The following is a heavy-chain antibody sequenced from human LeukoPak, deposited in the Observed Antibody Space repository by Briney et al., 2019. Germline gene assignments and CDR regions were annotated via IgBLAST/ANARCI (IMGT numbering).Heavy chain of an antibody. CDR1: GFTFSSYW. Sequence: GGSLRLSCAASGFTFSSYWMHWVRQAPGKGLVWVSRVNSDGSSTSYADSVKGRFTISRDNAKNTLYLQMNSLRAEDTAVYYCARAMAVAGTRDWFDPWGQGTLVTVSS. J-gene: IGHJ5*02. V-gene: IGHV3-74*01. CDR3: ARAMAVAGTRDWFDP. D-gene: IGHD6-19*01. CDR2: VNSDGSST.